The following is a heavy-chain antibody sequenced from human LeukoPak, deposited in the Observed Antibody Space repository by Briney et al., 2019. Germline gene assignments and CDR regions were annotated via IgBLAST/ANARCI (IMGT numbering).Heavy chain of an antibody. D-gene: IGHD4-17*01. CDR1: GFTFSSYS. CDR2: ISSSSSYI. V-gene: IGHV3-21*01. J-gene: IGHJ4*02. Sequence: GGSLRLSCAASGFTFSSYSMNWVRQAPEKGLEWVSSISSSSSYIYYADSVKGRFTISGDNAKNSLYLQMNSLRAEDTAVYYCAKDRPRYGDLPSSFFDYWGQGTLVTVSS. CDR3: AKDRPRYGDLPSSFFDY.